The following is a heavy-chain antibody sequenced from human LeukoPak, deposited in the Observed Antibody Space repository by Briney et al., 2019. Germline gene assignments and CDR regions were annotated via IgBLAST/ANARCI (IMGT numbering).Heavy chain of an antibody. V-gene: IGHV3-23*01. D-gene: IGHD1-1*01. Sequence: GGSLRLSCASSGFTFNNYAMTWVRQAPGKGLEWVSSITASGGSTYCADSVKGRLTISRDNSKNTLYLQMSSPRAEDTAVYYCARDYPTSGIVTIFDCWGQGTLVTVSS. CDR2: ITASGGST. J-gene: IGHJ4*02. CDR3: ARDYPTSGIVTIFDC. CDR1: GFTFNNYA.